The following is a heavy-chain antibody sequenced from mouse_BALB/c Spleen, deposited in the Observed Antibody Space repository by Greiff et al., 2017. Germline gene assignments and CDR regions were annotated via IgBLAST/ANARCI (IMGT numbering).Heavy chain of an antibody. J-gene: IGHJ3*01. V-gene: IGHV1-54*03. CDR3: ARDGNGFAY. CDR1: GYAFTNYL. Sequence: VQLQQSGAELVRPGTSVKVSCKASGYAFTNYLIECVKQRPGQGLEWIGVINPGSGGTNYNEKFKGKATLTADKSSSTAYMQLSSLTSDDSAVYFCARDGNGFAYWGQGTLVTVSA. CDR2: INPGSGGT. D-gene: IGHD1-1*01.